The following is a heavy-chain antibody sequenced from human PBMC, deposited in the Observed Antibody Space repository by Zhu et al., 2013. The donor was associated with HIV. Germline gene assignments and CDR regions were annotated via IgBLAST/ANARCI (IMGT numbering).Heavy chain of an antibody. V-gene: IGHV1-69*06. CDR3: ARDGAVAAMGDWFDP. D-gene: IGHD6-19*01. CDR1: GDIFSNYA. J-gene: IGHJ5*02. Sequence: QVQLVQSGAEVKKPGSPVKVSCKAPGDIFSNYAISWVRQAPGQGLEWMGGIIPMFGTTDLAQKFQGRLTITADKSTTTVYMELSRLRSEDTAVYYCARDGAVAAMGDWFDPWGQGTLVTGLL. CDR2: IIPMFGTT.